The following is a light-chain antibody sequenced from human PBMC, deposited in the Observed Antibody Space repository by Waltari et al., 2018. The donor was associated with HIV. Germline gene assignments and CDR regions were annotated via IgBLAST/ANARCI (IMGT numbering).Light chain of an antibody. Sequence: QTVVTQEPSFSVSPGGTVTLTCGLTSGSVSSTYYPSWYQQTPGQAPRTLIYITNTRSSGVPHRCSGSILGNKAALTITGAQADDEADYYCVLYMGSGIWVFGGGTKLTVL. V-gene: IGLV8-61*01. CDR2: ITN. CDR3: VLYMGSGIWV. J-gene: IGLJ3*02. CDR1: SGSVSSTYY.